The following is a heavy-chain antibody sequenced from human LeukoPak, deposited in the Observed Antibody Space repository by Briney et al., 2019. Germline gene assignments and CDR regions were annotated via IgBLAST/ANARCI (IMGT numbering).Heavy chain of an antibody. Sequence: GGSLRLSCAASGLTFSGYGMHWVRQAPGKGLEWVAVISYDGSNKYYADSVKGRFIISRGNSKNTLYLQMNSLRVEDTAVYYCAKGYSGYEWFFDYWGQGTLVTGSS. J-gene: IGHJ4*02. D-gene: IGHD5-12*01. CDR3: AKGYSGYEWFFDY. CDR2: ISYDGSNK. CDR1: GLTFSGYG. V-gene: IGHV3-30*18.